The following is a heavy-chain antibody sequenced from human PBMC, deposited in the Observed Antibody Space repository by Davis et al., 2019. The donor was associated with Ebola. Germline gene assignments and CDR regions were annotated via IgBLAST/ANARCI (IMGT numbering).Heavy chain of an antibody. D-gene: IGHD6-13*01. J-gene: IGHJ6*04. CDR3: AKDQYSSSGYYYYGMDV. Sequence: PGGSLRLSCAASGFTFSSNSMNWVRQAPGKGLEWVSFISSSSNYIYYADSVKGRFTVSRDNAKNSLYLQMNSLRAEDTAVYYCAKDQYSSSGYYYYGMDVWGKGTTVTVSS. CDR2: ISSSSNYI. V-gene: IGHV3-21*01. CDR1: GFTFSSNS.